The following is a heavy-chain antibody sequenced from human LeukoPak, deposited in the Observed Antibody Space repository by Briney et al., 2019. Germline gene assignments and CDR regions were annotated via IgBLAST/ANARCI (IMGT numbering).Heavy chain of an antibody. D-gene: IGHD6-6*01. V-gene: IGHV4-59*08. CDR2: IYYSGST. J-gene: IGHJ4*02. CDR1: GGTMSNYY. CDR3: ARLSIASRVRIFDY. Sequence: SETLCLTCTVSGGTMSNYYWSWIRQPPGKGLECIGHIYYSGSTNYKPSLKSRVTISLDTSKNQFSLKLSSVTAADTAVYYCARLSIASRVRIFDYWGQGTLVTVSS.